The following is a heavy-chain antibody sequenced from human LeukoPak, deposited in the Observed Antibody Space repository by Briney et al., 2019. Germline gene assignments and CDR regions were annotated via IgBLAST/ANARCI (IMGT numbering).Heavy chain of an antibody. D-gene: IGHD4-23*01. Sequence: FQGRVTITRDTSASTAYMELSSLRSEDTAVYYCARDFYGGNRIDPWGQGTLVTVSS. J-gene: IGHJ5*02. CDR3: ARDFYGGNRIDP. V-gene: IGHV1-3*01.